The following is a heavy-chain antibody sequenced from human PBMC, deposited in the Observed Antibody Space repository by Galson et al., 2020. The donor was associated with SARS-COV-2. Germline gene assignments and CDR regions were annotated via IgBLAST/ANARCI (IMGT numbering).Heavy chain of an antibody. V-gene: IGHV4-39*01. D-gene: IGHD6-13*01. Sequence: SETLSLTCTVSGGSISSSSYYWGWIRQPPGKGLEWIGSIYYSGSTYYNPSLKSRVTISVDTSKNQFSLKLSSVTAADTAVYYCARHSSSWYKAHYYYYGMDVWGQGTTVTVSS. J-gene: IGHJ6*02. CDR1: GGSISSSSYY. CDR2: IYYSGST. CDR3: ARHSSSWYKAHYYYYGMDV.